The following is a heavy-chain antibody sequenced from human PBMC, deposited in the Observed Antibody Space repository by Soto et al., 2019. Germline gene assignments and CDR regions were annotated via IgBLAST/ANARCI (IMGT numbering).Heavy chain of an antibody. D-gene: IGHD3-9*01. J-gene: IGHJ4*02. CDR1: GYTFISYA. V-gene: IGHV1-3*01. CDR2: INAGNGNT. Sequence: QVQLVQSGAEVKKPGASVKVSCKASGYTFISYAMHWVRQAPGQRLEWMGWINAGNGNTKYSQKFQGRVTITRDTSASTAYMELSSLRSEDTAVFYCASTVSGNDFLTGYYWPPFDYWGQGTLVTVSS. CDR3: ASTVSGNDFLTGYYWPPFDY.